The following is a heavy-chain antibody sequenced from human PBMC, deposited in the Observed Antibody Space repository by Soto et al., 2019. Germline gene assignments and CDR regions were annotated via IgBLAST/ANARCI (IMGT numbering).Heavy chain of an antibody. J-gene: IGHJ4*02. CDR2: TNEGSGNT. D-gene: IGHD3-3*01. CDR1: GYSFKNYA. Sequence: ASVKVSCKATGYSFKNYAVHWVRQAPGQRREWMGFTNEGSGNTRFSQKFQGRISITRDTSASTVYLDLSSLTSEDTAIYYCARDDRSVSGVVTLDHWGPGXLVTVSS. V-gene: IGHV1-3*01. CDR3: ARDDRSVSGVVTLDH.